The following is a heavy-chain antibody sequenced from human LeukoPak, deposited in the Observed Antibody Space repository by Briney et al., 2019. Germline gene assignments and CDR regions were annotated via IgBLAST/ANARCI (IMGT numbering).Heavy chain of an antibody. CDR1: GFTFSSYE. D-gene: IGHD5-12*01. CDR2: IISSGSTI. V-gene: IGHV3-48*03. J-gene: IGHJ6*02. CDR3: ARDLVVVATRYNYYYYYGMDV. Sequence: GGSLRLSCAASGFTFSSYEMNWVRHAPGKGLEWVSYIISSGSTIYYTDSVKGRFTLSRDNAKNSLYLQMSSLRAENTAVYYCARDLVVVATRYNYYYYYGMDVWGQGTTVTVSS.